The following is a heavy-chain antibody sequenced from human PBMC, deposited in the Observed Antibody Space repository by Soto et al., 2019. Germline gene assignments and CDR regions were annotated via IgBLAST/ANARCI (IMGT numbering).Heavy chain of an antibody. CDR3: ARHRHPRGTVGATSPLDP. Sequence: PGGSLRLSCAISSFSVSSNYLSWVRQAPGKGLEWVSVHYSGGSTYYADSVQGRFTISRDKSNNTLYLQMRRVRAEDTAVYFCARHRHPRGTVGATSPLDPWGQGTQVTVS. CDR2: HYSGGST. CDR1: SFSVSSNY. J-gene: IGHJ5*02. V-gene: IGHV3-53*01. D-gene: IGHD1-26*01.